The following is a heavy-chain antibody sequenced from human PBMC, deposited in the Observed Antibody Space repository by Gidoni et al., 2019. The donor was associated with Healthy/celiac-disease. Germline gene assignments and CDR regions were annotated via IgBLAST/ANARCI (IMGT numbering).Heavy chain of an antibody. Sequence: QVQLQESGPGLVKPSQTLSLTCTVSGGSISSGSYYWSWIRQPAGKGLEWIGRIYTSGSTNYTPSLKSRVTISVDTSKNQFSLKLSSVTAADTAVYYCARDSSSGWYGDVLGWFDPWGQGTLVTVSS. D-gene: IGHD6-19*01. V-gene: IGHV4-61*02. CDR2: IYTSGST. CDR3: ARDSSSGWYGDVLGWFDP. CDR1: GGSISSGSYY. J-gene: IGHJ5*02.